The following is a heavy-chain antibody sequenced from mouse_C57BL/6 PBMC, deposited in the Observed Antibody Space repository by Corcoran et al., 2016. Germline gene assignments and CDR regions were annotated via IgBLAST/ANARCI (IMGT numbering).Heavy chain of an antibody. V-gene: IGHV3-6*01. D-gene: IGHD1-1*01. CDR3: AREGSSYGCYFDV. Sequence: DVQLQESGPGLVKPSQSLSLTCSVTGYSITSGYYWNWIRQFPGNKLEWMGYISYDGSNNYNPSLKNRISITRDTSKNQFFLKLNSVTTEDTATYDCAREGSSYGCYFDVWGTVTTVTVSS. CDR1: GYSITSGYY. CDR2: ISYDGSN. J-gene: IGHJ1*03.